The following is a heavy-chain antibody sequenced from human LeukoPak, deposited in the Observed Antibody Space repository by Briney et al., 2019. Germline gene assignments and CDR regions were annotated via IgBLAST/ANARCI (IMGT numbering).Heavy chain of an antibody. D-gene: IGHD6-13*01. J-gene: IGHJ4*02. CDR3: ARGVVAAAGRTFDF. CDR2: IYYSGNT. Sequence: SETLSLTCIVSGGSMSSSSYYWGWIRQPPGKGLEWIGSIYYSGNTYYNVSLKSRVTISVDTSKNQFSLKLSSLTAADTAVYYCARGVVAAAGRTFDFWGQGTLVTVSS. CDR1: GGSMSSSSYY. V-gene: IGHV4-39*07.